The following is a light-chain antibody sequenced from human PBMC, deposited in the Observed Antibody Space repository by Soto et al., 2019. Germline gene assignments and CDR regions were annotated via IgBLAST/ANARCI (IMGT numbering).Light chain of an antibody. CDR3: QQRSNWPRVT. Sequence: EVVLTQSPGTLSVSPGERATLSCRASQSVSRYLAWYQQKPGQAPRLLIYDASNRATGIPARFSGSGSGTDFTLTISSLEPEDFAVYYCQQRSNWPRVTFGPGTKVDIK. CDR2: DAS. J-gene: IGKJ3*01. CDR1: QSVSRY. V-gene: IGKV3-11*01.